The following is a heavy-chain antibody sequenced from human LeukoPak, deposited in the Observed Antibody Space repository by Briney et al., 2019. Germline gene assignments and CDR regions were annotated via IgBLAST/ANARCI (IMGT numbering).Heavy chain of an antibody. J-gene: IGHJ4*02. CDR3: ARGPRGVRFGELFPFDY. CDR1: GGSISSYY. Sequence: PSETLSLTCTVSGGSISSYYWSWIRQPPGKGLEWIGYIYNSGSTNYNPSLKSRVTISVDTSKNQFSLKLSSVTAADTAVYYCARGPRGVRFGELFPFDYWGQGTLVTVSS. D-gene: IGHD3-10*01. V-gene: IGHV4-59*12. CDR2: IYNSGST.